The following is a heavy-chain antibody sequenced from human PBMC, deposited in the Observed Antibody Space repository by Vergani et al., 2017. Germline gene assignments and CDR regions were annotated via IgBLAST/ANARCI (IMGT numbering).Heavy chain of an antibody. CDR2: IYHSGST. D-gene: IGHD5-18*01. Sequence: QLQLQESGPGLVKPSQTLSLTCAVSGGSISSGGYSWSWIRQPPGKGLEWIGYIYHSGSTYYNPSLKSRVTISVDRSKNQFSLKLSSVTAADTAVYYCARVKYSYGFAYWGQRTLVTVS. V-gene: IGHV4-30-2*01. CDR1: GGSISSGGYS. CDR3: ARVKYSYGFAY. J-gene: IGHJ4*02.